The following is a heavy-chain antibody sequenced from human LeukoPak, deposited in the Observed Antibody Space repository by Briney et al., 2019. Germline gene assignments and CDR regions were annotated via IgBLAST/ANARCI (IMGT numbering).Heavy chain of an antibody. V-gene: IGHV4-61*02. D-gene: IGHD6-13*01. Sequence: SQTLSLTCTVSGGSINSASYYWSWIRQPAGKGLEWLGRVYTSGITNYNPSLESRVTMSVDTSKNQFSLNLSSVTAADTAVYYCARGNSSSWPLDYWGQGTLVTVPS. CDR1: GGSINSASYY. CDR2: VYTSGIT. CDR3: ARGNSSSWPLDY. J-gene: IGHJ4*02.